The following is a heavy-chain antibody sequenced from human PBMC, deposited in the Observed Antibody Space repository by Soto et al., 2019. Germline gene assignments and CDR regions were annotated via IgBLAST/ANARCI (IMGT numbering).Heavy chain of an antibody. CDR1: GGSISTYY. D-gene: IGHD5-18*01. CDR3: VGGRSYNYGYWWFDP. V-gene: IGHV4-59*01. CDR2: IHYSGST. J-gene: IGHJ5*02. Sequence: PSETLSLTCTVSGGSISTYYWSWIRQPPGKGLEWIGYIHYSGSTNYNPSLKSRVTMLVDTSKNQFSLRLSSVTAADTAVYYCVGGRSYNYGYWWFDPWGQGTLVTVSS.